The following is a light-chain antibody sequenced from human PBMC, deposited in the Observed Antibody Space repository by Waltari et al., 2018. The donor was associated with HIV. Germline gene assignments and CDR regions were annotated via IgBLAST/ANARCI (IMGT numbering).Light chain of an antibody. CDR2: DTS. CDR1: QSVSSY. Sequence: EIVLTQSPATLSLSPGERATLSCRASQSVSSYLAWYQQKPGQAPRLLIYDTSIRATGIPARFSGSGSGTDFTLTISSLESEDFAVYYCQERSNWPPLTFGGGTKVEIK. V-gene: IGKV3-11*01. J-gene: IGKJ4*01. CDR3: QERSNWPPLT.